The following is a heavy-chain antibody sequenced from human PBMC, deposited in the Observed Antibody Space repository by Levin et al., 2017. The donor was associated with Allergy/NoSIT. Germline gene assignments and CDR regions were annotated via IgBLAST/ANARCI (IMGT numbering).Heavy chain of an antibody. CDR1: GGSVNTGEYY. CDR2: IYYTGNT. CDR3: AREIRGRKDQSVNF. D-gene: IGHD1-26*01. Sequence: LRLSCTVSGGSVNTGEYYWSWIRQTPGNGLEWIGYIYYTGNTYYNPSLKSRLTMSLDTSKNQFSLNLTSVTAADTAVYYCAREIRGRKDQSVNFWGQGTLVSVSS. V-gene: IGHV4-30-4*01. J-gene: IGHJ4*02.